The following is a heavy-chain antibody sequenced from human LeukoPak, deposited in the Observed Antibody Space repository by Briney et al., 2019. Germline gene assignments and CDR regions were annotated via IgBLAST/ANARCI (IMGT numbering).Heavy chain of an antibody. V-gene: IGHV4-4*02. CDR2: IYHSGST. CDR3: ARWFSNGAMDYFDY. D-gene: IGHD4-11*01. J-gene: IGHJ4*02. CDR1: GGSISSSNW. Sequence: SETLSLTCAVSGGSISSSNWWSWVRQPPGKGLEWIGEIYHSGSTNYNPSLKSRVTISVDKSKNQFSLKLSSVTAADTAVYYCARWFSNGAMDYFDYWGQGTLVTVSS.